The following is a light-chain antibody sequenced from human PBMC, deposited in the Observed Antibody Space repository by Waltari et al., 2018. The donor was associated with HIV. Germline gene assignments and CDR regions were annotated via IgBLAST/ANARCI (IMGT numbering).Light chain of an antibody. J-gene: IGLJ1*01. Sequence: QSVLTQPPSASGTPGQRVTISCSGSSSNIGSTTVNWYQQRPGTAPKLLIYNNNLRPSGVPDRFSGSKSGTSASLAISGLQSEDEADYYCAAWDDSLLYVFGTGTKVTVL. CDR2: NNN. CDR1: SSNIGSTT. V-gene: IGLV1-44*01. CDR3: AAWDDSLLYV.